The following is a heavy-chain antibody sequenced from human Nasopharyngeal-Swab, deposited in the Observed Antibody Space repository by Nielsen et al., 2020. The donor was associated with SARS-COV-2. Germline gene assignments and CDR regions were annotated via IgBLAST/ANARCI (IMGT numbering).Heavy chain of an antibody. CDR2: INPSVGST. D-gene: IGHD3-3*01. Sequence: ASVKVSCKASGYTFTSYYMHWVRQAPGQGLEWMGIINPSVGSTSYAQKFQGRVAITRDTSASTAYMELSSLRSEDTAVYYCARDIAPYYDFWSGLDGGYGMDVWGQGTTVTVSS. V-gene: IGHV1-46*01. CDR1: GYTFTSYY. J-gene: IGHJ6*02. CDR3: ARDIAPYYDFWSGLDGGYGMDV.